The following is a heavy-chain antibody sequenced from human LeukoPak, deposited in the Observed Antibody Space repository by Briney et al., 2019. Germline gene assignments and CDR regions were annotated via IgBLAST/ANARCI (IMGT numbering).Heavy chain of an antibody. J-gene: IGHJ4*02. CDR2: ISYDGSNK. V-gene: IGHV3-30*03. CDR3: VVPTRDGDNGWTFDY. CDR1: GFTFSSYG. D-gene: IGHD2-21*02. Sequence: GGSLRLSCAASGFTFSSYGMHWVRQAPGKGLEWVAVISYDGSNKYYADSVKGRFTISRDNSKNTLYLQMNSLRAEDTAVYYCVVPTRDGDNGWTFDYWGQGTLVTVSS.